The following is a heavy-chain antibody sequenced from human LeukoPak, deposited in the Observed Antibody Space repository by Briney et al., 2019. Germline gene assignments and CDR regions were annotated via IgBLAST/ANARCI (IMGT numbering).Heavy chain of an antibody. J-gene: IGHJ1*01. D-gene: IGHD2-21*02. V-gene: IGHV3-21*01. CDR2: ISSTGNYI. CDR1: GFTFITYS. CDR3: ARGNYYCGGDCYTAEYFQH. Sequence: GGSLRLSCAASGFTFITYSMNWVRQAPEKGLEWVSSISSTGNYIYYADSVKGRFTISRDNAKNSLYLQMDSLRAEDTAVYYCARGNYYCGGDCYTAEYFQHWGQGTLVTVSS.